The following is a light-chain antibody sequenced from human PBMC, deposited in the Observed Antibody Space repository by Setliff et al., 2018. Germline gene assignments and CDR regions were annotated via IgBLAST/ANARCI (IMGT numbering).Light chain of an antibody. CDR3: VSFTNNRGI. V-gene: IGLV2-11*01. J-gene: IGLJ1*01. CDR2: DVS. Sequence: QSALTQPRSVSGSPGQSVTISCTGTSSDVGGYNYVSWYQQHPGKAPKLMIYDVSKRPSGVPDRFSGSKSGNTASLTISRLQADDEADYYCVSFTNNRGIFGTGTKVTVL. CDR1: SSDVGGYNY.